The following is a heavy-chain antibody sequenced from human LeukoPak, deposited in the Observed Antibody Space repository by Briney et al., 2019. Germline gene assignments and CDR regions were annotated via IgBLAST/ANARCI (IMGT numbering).Heavy chain of an antibody. CDR2: IRYDGSNK. Sequence: GGSLRLSCAASGFTFSSYGMYWVRQAPGKGLEWVAFIRYDGSNKYYADSVKGRFTISRDNSKNTLYLQMNSLRAEDTAVYYCAKIPSPLEQWLVNWGQGTLVTVSS. D-gene: IGHD6-19*01. CDR3: AKIPSPLEQWLVN. J-gene: IGHJ4*02. V-gene: IGHV3-30*02. CDR1: GFTFSSYG.